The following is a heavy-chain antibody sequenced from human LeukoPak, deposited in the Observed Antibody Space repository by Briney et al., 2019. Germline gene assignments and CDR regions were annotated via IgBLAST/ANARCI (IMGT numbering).Heavy chain of an antibody. J-gene: IGHJ4*02. CDR1: GGSVSSYY. D-gene: IGHD3-22*01. CDR3: ARQGDSGRSYDY. V-gene: IGHV4-59*08. CDR2: INNSGNT. Sequence: SETLSLTCTVSGGSVSSYYWSWIRQPPGKGLEWIGYINNSGNTNYNPSLKSRVTISVDTSKNQFSLKLSSVTAADTAVYFCARQGDSGRSYDYWGQGTLVTVSS.